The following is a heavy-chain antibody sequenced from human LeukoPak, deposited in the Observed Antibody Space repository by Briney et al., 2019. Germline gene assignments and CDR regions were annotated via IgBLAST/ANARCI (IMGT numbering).Heavy chain of an antibody. D-gene: IGHD2-8*02. CDR1: GGSISSSSYY. J-gene: IGHJ2*01. Sequence: SETLSLTCTVSGGSISSSSYYWGWIRQPPGKGLEWIGSIYYSGSTYYNPSLKSRVTISVDTSKNQFSLKLSSVTAADTAVYYCARGNGLLLVEWYFDLWGRGTLVTVSS. CDR3: ARGNGLLLVEWYFDL. V-gene: IGHV4-39*07. CDR2: IYYSGST.